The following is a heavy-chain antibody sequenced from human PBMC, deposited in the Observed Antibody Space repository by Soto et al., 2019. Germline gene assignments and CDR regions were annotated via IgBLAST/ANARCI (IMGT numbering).Heavy chain of an antibody. CDR3: AKAGQWLRYYGMDV. J-gene: IGHJ6*02. V-gene: IGHV3-23*01. D-gene: IGHD6-19*01. Sequence: GGSLRLSCAASGFTFSSYAMSWVRQAPGKGLEWVSAISGSGGSTYYADSVKGRFTISRDNSKNTLYLQMNSLRAEDTAVYYCAKAGQWLRYYGMDVWGQGTTVTVSS. CDR1: GFTFSSYA. CDR2: ISGSGGST.